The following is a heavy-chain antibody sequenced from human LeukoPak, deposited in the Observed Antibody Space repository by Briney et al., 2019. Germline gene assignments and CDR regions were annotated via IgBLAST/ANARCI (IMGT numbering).Heavy chain of an antibody. CDR2: IKQDGGEK. D-gene: IGHD5-24*01. CDR1: GFTFSSYW. V-gene: IGHV3-7*04. CDR3: AGRGDGNLYYFDH. Sequence: GGSLRLSCAASGFTFSSYWMSWVRQAPGKGLEWVANIKQDGGEKYYVDSVKGRFTISRDNAKNSLYLQMNSLRPEDAAVYYCAGRGDGNLYYFDHWGQGTLVTASS. J-gene: IGHJ4*02.